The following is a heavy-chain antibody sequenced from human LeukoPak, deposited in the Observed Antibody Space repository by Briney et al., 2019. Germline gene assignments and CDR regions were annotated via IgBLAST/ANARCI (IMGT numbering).Heavy chain of an antibody. J-gene: IGHJ1*01. V-gene: IGHV3-21*01. D-gene: IGHD4-17*01. Sequence: GGSLRLSCAASGFTFSTYSMNWVRQAPGKGLEWVSYISSSSNYIYYADSVKGRFSISRDDAKNSLFLQMNGLRAEDTAVYYCARDMTTATTCYLQHWGQGTLVTVSS. CDR1: GFTFSTYS. CDR2: ISSSSNYI. CDR3: ARDMTTATTCYLQH.